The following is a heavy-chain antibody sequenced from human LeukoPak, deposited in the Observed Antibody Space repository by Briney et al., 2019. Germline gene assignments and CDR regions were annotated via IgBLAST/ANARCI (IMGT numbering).Heavy chain of an antibody. V-gene: IGHV3-21*01. Sequence: GGPLRLSCAASGLTFSSYSMNWVRQAPGKGLEWVSSISSSSSYIYYADSVKGRFTISRDNAKNSLYLQMSSLRAEDTAVYYCARLYDGSAYHADHFDYWGQGTLVIVSS. J-gene: IGHJ4*01. CDR3: ARLYDGSAYHADHFDY. D-gene: IGHD3-22*01. CDR2: ISSSSSYI. CDR1: GLTFSSYS.